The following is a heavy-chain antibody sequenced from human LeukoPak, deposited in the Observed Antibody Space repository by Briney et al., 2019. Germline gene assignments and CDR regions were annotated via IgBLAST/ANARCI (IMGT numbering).Heavy chain of an antibody. D-gene: IGHD5-18*01. J-gene: IGHJ5*02. CDR1: GYTFTSYG. V-gene: IGHV1-18*01. CDR3: ARGLLGYSYGYWFDP. CDR2: ISGYNGDT. Sequence: ASVKVSCKASGYTFTSYGISWVRQAPGQGLEWMGWISGYNGDTNYAQKLQGRVTMTTDTSTSTAYMELRSLRSDDTAVYYCARGLLGYSYGYWFDPWGQGTLVTVSS.